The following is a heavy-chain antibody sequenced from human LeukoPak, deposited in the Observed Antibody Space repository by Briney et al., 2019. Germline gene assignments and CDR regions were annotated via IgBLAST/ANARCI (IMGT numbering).Heavy chain of an antibody. D-gene: IGHD2-2*02. CDR1: GFTFSSYG. CDR3: AKIYCSSKRCYMYYFDF. CDR2: ISYDESSK. J-gene: IGHJ4*02. V-gene: IGHV3-30*18. Sequence: GGPLRLSCAASGFTFSSYGMHWVGQAPAKGLEWVAVISYDESSKYYVDSVKGRFAISRDNSKNTLYLQMNSLRAEDTAVYYCAKIYCSSKRCYMYYFDFWGQGALVTVSS.